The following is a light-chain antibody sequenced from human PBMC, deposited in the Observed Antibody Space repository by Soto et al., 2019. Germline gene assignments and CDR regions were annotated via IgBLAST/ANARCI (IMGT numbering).Light chain of an antibody. CDR2: EVT. J-gene: IGLJ1*01. Sequence: SALTQPPSASGSPGQSVTISCTGTSNDVGGYNYVSWYQQHPGKAPKLMIYEVTKRPSGVPDRFSGSKSGNTASLTVSGLQAEDEADYYCSSYAGSNLYVFGTWTKLTV. V-gene: IGLV2-8*01. CDR3: SSYAGSNLYV. CDR1: SNDVGGYNY.